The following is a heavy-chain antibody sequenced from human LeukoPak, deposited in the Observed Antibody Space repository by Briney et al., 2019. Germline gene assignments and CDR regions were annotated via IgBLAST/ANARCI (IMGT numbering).Heavy chain of an antibody. D-gene: IGHD5-12*01. CDR3: ARAPTKVRRAWFDP. Sequence: GGSLRLSCAASEFTFSSYEMNWVRQAPGKGLEWVSYISSSSSTIYYADSVKGRFTISRDNAKNSLDLQMNSLRAEDTAVYYCARAPTKVRRAWFDPWGQGTLVTVSS. J-gene: IGHJ5*02. CDR1: EFTFSSYE. V-gene: IGHV3-48*03. CDR2: ISSSSSTI.